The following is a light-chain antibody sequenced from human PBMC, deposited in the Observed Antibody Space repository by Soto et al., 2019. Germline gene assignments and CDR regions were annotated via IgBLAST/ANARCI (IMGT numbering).Light chain of an antibody. CDR3: ASWDNSLNGLYV. Sequence: QAVLTQPPSASGTPGQRATISCSGSSSNIGSHPVNWYQQLPGTAPKLLLYGDNQRLSGVPDRFSASKSGASASLAISGLQSEDEATCYCASWDNSLNGLYVFGAGTTVTVL. CDR1: SSNIGSHP. CDR2: GDN. V-gene: IGLV1-44*01. J-gene: IGLJ1*01.